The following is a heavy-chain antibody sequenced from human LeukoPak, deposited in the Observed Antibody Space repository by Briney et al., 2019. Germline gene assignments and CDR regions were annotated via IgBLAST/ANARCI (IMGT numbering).Heavy chain of an antibody. Sequence: GGSLRLSCAASGFSFRGSAMHWVRQASGKRLEWVGRIRSKANSYVTTYAESVTGRFTISRDDSTNTAYLQMHSLNTEDTAVYYCTRDSDTYWSRANCYVDNFYGLDVWGQGTRVIVSS. D-gene: IGHD2-2*01. CDR1: GFSFRGSA. J-gene: IGHJ6*02. CDR3: TRDSDTYWSRANCYVDNFYGLDV. V-gene: IGHV3-73*01. CDR2: IRSKANSYVT.